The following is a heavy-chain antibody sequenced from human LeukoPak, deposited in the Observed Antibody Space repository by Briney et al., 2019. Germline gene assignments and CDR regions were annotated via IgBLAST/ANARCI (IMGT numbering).Heavy chain of an antibody. J-gene: IGHJ5*02. V-gene: IGHV3-23*01. CDR3: AKDLSLDSSGCFFS. Sequence: GGSLRLSCSTSGFTFNRFAMSWVRQAPGKGLEWLSAISGSGANTYYADPAKDRLTISRDNSKSTLFLQMSSLRGEDTAVYYCAKDLSLDSSGCFFSWGQGTLVTVSS. CDR1: GFTFNRFA. CDR2: ISGSGANT. D-gene: IGHD3-22*01.